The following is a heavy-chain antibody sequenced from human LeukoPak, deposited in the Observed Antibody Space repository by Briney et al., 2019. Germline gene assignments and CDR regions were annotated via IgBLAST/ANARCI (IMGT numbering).Heavy chain of an antibody. D-gene: IGHD6-19*01. J-gene: IGHJ4*02. CDR2: ISAYNGNT. V-gene: IGHV1-18*01. CDR3: ARSRPYSSGWYYDY. Sequence: ASVKVSCKASGYTFTNSGLSWVRQAPGQGLEWMGWISAYNGNTNYAQKLQGRVTMTTDTSTSTAYMELRSLRSDDTAVYYCARSRPYSSGWYYDYWGQGTLVTVSS. CDR1: GYTFTNSG.